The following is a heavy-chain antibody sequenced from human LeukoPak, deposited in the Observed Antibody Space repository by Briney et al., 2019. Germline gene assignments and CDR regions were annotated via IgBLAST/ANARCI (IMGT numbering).Heavy chain of an antibody. CDR3: ARGYGDYLY. CDR1: GFTFSTYA. J-gene: IGHJ4*02. D-gene: IGHD4-17*01. Sequence: GRSLRLSCAASGFTFSTYAISWVRQAPGKGLEWVSAIRGSDGRTYYADSVKGRFTISRDNSKNTLDLQMNSLRAEDTAFYYCARGYGDYLYWGQGTLVTVSS. CDR2: IRGSDGRT. V-gene: IGHV3-23*01.